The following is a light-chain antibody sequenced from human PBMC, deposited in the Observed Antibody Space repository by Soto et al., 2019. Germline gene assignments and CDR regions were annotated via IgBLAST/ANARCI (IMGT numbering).Light chain of an antibody. Sequence: QSVLTQPASVSGSPGQSTTISCTGTSSDVGTSNYVSWYQQHPGRAPRLIIYEVSNRPSGVSNRFSGSKSGNTASLTISGLQAEDDADYYCSSYTTSSIYVFGPGTKLTVL. V-gene: IGLV2-14*01. CDR2: EVS. CDR1: SSDVGTSNY. J-gene: IGLJ1*01. CDR3: SSYTTSSIYV.